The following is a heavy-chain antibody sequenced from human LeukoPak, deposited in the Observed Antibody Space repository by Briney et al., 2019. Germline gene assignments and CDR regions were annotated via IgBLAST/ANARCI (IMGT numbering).Heavy chain of an antibody. J-gene: IGHJ3*02. CDR2: IYYSGST. V-gene: IGHV4-59*01. D-gene: IGHD5-24*01. CDR3: ARWLQLDDAFDI. CDR1: GGSISSYY. Sequence: SETLSLTCTVSGGSISSYYWSWIRQPPGKGLEWIGYIYYSGSTNYNPSLKSRVTISVDTSKNQFSLKLSSVTAADTAIYYCARWLQLDDAFDIWGQGTMVIVSS.